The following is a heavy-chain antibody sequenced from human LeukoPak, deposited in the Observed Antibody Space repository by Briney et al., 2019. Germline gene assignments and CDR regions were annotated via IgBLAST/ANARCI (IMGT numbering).Heavy chain of an antibody. CDR1: GGSMSSYY. D-gene: IGHD6-19*01. CDR2: IYYSGST. CDR3: ARTYSIGWSLGVFDI. Sequence: SETLSLTCTVSGGSMSSYYWSWIRQPPGKGLEWIGYIYYSGSTKYNPSLKSRVTISVDTSKNQFSLRLSSVTAADTAVYYCARTYSIGWSLGVFDIWGQGTMVTVSS. V-gene: IGHV4-59*08. J-gene: IGHJ3*02.